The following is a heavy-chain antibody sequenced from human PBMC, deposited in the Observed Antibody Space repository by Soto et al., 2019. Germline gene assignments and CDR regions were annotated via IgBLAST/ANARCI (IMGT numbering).Heavy chain of an antibody. CDR1: GFTFSDYY. D-gene: IGHD5-12*01. CDR3: ARDDSGYAGYFDL. Sequence: QVQLVESGGGLVKPGGSLGLSCAASGFTFSDYYMTWIRQAPGRGLEWVSYICSTSTYTNYADSVKGRFTISRDNAKNSLYLQMNSLRAEDTAVYYCARDDSGYAGYFDLWGRGTLVTVSS. V-gene: IGHV3-11*05. CDR2: ICSTSTYT. J-gene: IGHJ2*01.